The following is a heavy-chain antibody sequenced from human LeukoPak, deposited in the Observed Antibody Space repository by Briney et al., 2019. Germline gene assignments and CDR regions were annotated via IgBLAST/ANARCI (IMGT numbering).Heavy chain of an antibody. CDR3: ARVRVEMATIADFDY. CDR1: GYTFTSYY. D-gene: IGHD5-24*01. J-gene: IGHJ4*02. CDR2: INPSGGST. Sequence: ASVKVSCKASGYTFTSYYMHWVRQAPGQGLEWMGIINPSGGSTSYAQKFQGRVTMTRDTSTSTVYMELSSLRSEDTAVYYCARVRVEMATIADFDYWGQGTLVTVSS. V-gene: IGHV1-46*01.